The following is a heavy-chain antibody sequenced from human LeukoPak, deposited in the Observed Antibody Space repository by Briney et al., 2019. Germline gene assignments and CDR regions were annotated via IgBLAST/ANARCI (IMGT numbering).Heavy chain of an antibody. J-gene: IGHJ6*03. CDR1: GYTFTRYD. D-gene: IGHD2-21*02. CDR3: AREVVTATYYYYYYMDV. V-gene: IGHV1-8*01. CDR2: MNPNSGNT. Sequence: ASVKVSCKGSGYTFTRYDINWVRQATGQGLEWMGGMNPNSGNTGYAQKFQGRVTMTRNASIRTAYKELSSLRSEDTAVYYCAREVVTATYYYYYYMDVWGKGTTVTVSS.